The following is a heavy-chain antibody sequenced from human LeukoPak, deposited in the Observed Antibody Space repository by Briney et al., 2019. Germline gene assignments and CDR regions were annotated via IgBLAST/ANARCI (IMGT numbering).Heavy chain of an antibody. D-gene: IGHD3-10*01. CDR2: IRYDGSYK. CDR3: AKVPHYASGEGGLDY. V-gene: IGHV3-30*02. CDR1: GFTFSSYG. Sequence: PGGSLRLSCAASGFTFSSYGMHWVRQAPGKGLEWVAFIRYDGSYKYYADSVKGRFTISRDNSKNTLYLQTNSLRAEDTAVYYCAKVPHYASGEGGLDYWGQGTLVTVSS. J-gene: IGHJ4*02.